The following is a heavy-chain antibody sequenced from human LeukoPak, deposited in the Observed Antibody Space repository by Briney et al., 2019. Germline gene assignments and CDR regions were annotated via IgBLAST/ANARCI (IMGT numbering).Heavy chain of an antibody. CDR3: ARAHTPYSSGWYRY. D-gene: IGHD6-19*01. V-gene: IGHV3-7*01. CDR2: IKQDGSEK. J-gene: IGHJ1*01. CDR1: GFTFSSYW. Sequence: GGSLRLSCAASGFTFSSYWVSWVRQAPGKGLEWVANIKQDGSEKYYVDSVKGRFTISRDNAKNSLYLQMNSLRAEDTAVYYCARAHTPYSSGWYRYWGQGTLVTVSS.